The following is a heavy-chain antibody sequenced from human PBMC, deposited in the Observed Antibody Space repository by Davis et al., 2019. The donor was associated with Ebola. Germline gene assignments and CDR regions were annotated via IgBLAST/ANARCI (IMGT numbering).Heavy chain of an antibody. CDR1: GFTFSSYA. J-gene: IGHJ4*02. D-gene: IGHD4-11*01. CDR2: INSDASST. V-gene: IGHV3-74*01. CDR3: ARDVAYSNYD. Sequence: GESLKISCAASGFTFSSYAMSWVRQAPGRGLVWVSHINSDASSTTYADYVKGRFTISRDNAKNTVSLQMNSLRAEDTAIYYCARDVAYSNYDWGQGTLVTVSS.